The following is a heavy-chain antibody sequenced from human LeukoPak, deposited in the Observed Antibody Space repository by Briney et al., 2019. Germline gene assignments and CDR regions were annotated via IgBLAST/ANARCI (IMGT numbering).Heavy chain of an antibody. J-gene: IGHJ4*02. CDR1: GGSISSGDYY. CDR2: IYYSGST. D-gene: IGHD5-24*01. Sequence: SETLSLTCTVSGGSISSGDYYWIWIRQPPGKGLEWIGYIYYSGSTYYNPSLKSRVTISVDTSKNQFSLKLSSVTAADTAVYYCARDRDGCNPFDYWGQGTLVTVSS. CDR3: ARDRDGCNPFDY. V-gene: IGHV4-30-4*08.